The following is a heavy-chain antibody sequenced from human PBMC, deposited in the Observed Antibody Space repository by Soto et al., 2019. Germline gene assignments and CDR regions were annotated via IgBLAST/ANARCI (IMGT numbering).Heavy chain of an antibody. V-gene: IGHV4-39*01. D-gene: IGHD2-8*02. J-gene: IGHJ4*02. CDR1: GGSISSSSYY. CDR3: ARPRMTTGPPDY. Sequence: SETLSLTCTVSGGSISSSSYYWGWIRQPPGKGLEWIGSIYYSGSTYYNTSLKSRVTISVDTSKNQFSLKLSSVTAADTAVYYCARPRMTTGPPDYWGQGTLVTVSS. CDR2: IYYSGST.